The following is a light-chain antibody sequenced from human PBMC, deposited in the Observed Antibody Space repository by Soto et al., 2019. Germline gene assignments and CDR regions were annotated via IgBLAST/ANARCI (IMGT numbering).Light chain of an antibody. CDR3: AAWDDRLNGVV. CDR1: NSNIGSNT. CDR2: SSN. V-gene: IGLV1-44*01. Sequence: QAVVTQPPSASGTPGQRVTISCSGSNSNIGSNTINWYQQLPGTAPKLLIFSSNQRPSGIPDRFSGSKSGTSASLAISGLQSEDEADYYCAAWDDRLNGVVFGGGTKLTVL. J-gene: IGLJ2*01.